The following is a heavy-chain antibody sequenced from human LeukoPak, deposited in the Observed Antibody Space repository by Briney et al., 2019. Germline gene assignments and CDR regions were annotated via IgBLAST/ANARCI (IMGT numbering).Heavy chain of an antibody. J-gene: IGHJ5*02. CDR1: GGSISPYY. CDR3: PRRRNRFVP. CDR2: IYYNGST. Sequence: SDTLSLTCIVSGGSISPYYWSWIRQPPGKGLEWIGYIYYNGSTKYNPSLQSRVTISVDTSKNHFSLRMTSLAAADTAVSYCPRRRNRFVPWGQGTLVTVSS. V-gene: IGHV4-59*07.